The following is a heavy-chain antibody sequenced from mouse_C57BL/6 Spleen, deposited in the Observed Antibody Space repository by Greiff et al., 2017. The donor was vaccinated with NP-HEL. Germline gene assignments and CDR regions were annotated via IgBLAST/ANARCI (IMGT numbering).Heavy chain of an antibody. J-gene: IGHJ4*01. CDR2: ISSGSSTI. CDR3: ARSWFYYAMDD. D-gene: IGHD2-2*01. V-gene: IGHV5-17*01. CDR1: GFTFSDYG. Sequence: EVQLVESGGGLVKPGGSLKLSCAASGFTFSDYGMHWVRQAPEKGLEWVAYISSGSSTIYYADTVKGRFTISRDNAKNTLFLQMTSLRSEDTAMYYCARSWFYYAMDDWGQGTSVTVSS.